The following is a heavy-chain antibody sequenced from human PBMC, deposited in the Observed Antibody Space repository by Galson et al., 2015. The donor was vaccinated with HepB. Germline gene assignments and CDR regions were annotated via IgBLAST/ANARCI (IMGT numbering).Heavy chain of an antibody. CDR1: GYTFTGYY. J-gene: IGHJ5*02. CDR2: INPNSGGT. V-gene: IGHV1-2*02. CDR3: ARARVVRGARNWFDP. Sequence: SVKVSCKASGYTFTGYYMHWVRQAPGQGLEWMGWINPNSGGTNYAQKFQGRVTMTRDTSISTAYMELSRLRSDDTAVYYCARARVVRGARNWFDPWGQGTQVTVSS. D-gene: IGHD3-10*01.